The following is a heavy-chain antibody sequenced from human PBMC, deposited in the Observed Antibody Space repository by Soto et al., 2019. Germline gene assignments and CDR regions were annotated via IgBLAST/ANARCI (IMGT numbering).Heavy chain of an antibody. Sequence: PGESLKISCNGSGYSFTIYWIGWVRQMPGKGLEWMGIIYPGDSDTRYSPSFQGQVTISADKSISTAYLQWSDLKASDTAMYYCARRHLVEDAFDIWGQGTMVTVSS. J-gene: IGHJ3*02. CDR1: GYSFTIYW. CDR3: ARRHLVEDAFDI. D-gene: IGHD6-6*01. CDR2: IYPGDSDT. V-gene: IGHV5-51*01.